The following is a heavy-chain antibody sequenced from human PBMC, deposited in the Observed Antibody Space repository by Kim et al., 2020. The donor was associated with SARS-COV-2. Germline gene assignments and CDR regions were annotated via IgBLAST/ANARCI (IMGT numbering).Heavy chain of an antibody. CDR3: ARWSYSDAVDI. J-gene: IGHJ3*02. D-gene: IGHD1-26*01. V-gene: IGHV4-4*02. CDR2: T. Sequence: TNDNPSLKRRVTISVDKSRNQFSLKLSSVTAADTAVYYCARWSYSDAVDIWGQGTMVTVSS.